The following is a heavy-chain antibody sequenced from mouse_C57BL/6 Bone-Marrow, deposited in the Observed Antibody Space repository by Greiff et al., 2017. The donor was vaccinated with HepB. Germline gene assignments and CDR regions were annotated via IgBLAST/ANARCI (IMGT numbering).Heavy chain of an antibody. D-gene: IGHD2-2*01. J-gene: IGHJ4*01. CDR2: IYPGDGDT. V-gene: IGHV1-82*01. CDR3: ARRGYLYAMDY. CDR1: GYAFSSSW. Sequence: VQLQQSGPELVKPGASVKISCKASGYAFSSSWMNWVKQRPGKGLEWIGRIYPGDGDTNYNGKFKGKATLTEDQASSTAYMQLSSLTSEDSAVYFCARRGYLYAMDYWGQGTSVTVSS.